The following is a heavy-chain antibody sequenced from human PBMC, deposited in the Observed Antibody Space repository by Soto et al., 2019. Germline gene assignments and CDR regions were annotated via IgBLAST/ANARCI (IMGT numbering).Heavy chain of an antibody. CDR3: ARHAEGVEYCDSWSGPRNWFDP. CDR2: IYYSGST. D-gene: IGHD3-3*01. V-gene: IGHV4-39*01. J-gene: IGHJ5*02. Sequence: SETLSLTCTVSGGSISSSSYYWGWIRQPPGKGLEWIGSIYYSGSTYYNPSLKSRVTISVDTSKNQFSLKLSSVTAADAAVYYCARHAEGVEYCDSWSGPRNWFDPWGQGSLVTVSS. CDR1: GGSISSSSYY.